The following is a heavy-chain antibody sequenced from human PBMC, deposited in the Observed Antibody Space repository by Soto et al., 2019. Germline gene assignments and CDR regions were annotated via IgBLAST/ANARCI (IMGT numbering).Heavy chain of an antibody. CDR3: ARVPQRIPQAGTSNRYYFDY. J-gene: IGHJ4*02. CDR1: GFTCSSYS. D-gene: IGHD6-19*01. CDR2: ISSSSNYI. V-gene: IGHV3-21*01. Sequence: EVQLVESGSGLVKPGGSLRLSWAASGFTCSSYSMNWVRQAPGKGLEWVSSISSSSNYIYYADSVKGRFTISRDNAQISLYLKLNTQRPEDSAVYYCARVPQRIPQAGTSNRYYFDYWAKGILVTVCS.